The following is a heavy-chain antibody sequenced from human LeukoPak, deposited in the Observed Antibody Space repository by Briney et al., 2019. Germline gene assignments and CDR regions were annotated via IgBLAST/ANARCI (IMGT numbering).Heavy chain of an antibody. CDR2: IYYSGST. V-gene: IGHV4-39*01. J-gene: IGHJ1*01. CDR1: GGSISSSSYY. CDR3: ARQEDSSGYSYRAEYFQH. Sequence: SETLSLTCTVSGGSISSSSYYWGWIRQPPGKGLEWIGSIYYSGSTYYNPSLKSRVTISVDTSKNQFSLKLSSVTAAHTPVYYCARQEDSSGYSYRAEYFQHWGQGALVTVSS. D-gene: IGHD3-22*01.